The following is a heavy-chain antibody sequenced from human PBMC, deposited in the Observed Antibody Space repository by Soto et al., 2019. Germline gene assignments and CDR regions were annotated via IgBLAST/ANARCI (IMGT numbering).Heavy chain of an antibody. V-gene: IGHV3-21*06. CDR1: VFTFTSYS. J-gene: IGHJ4*02. CDR3: ARESEDLTSNFDY. Sequence: PGWSLRLSCSASVFTFTSYSMNWCRQAPGKGLEWVSSISSTTNYIYYGDSMKGRFTISRDNAKNSLYLEMNSLRAEDTAVYYCARESEDLTSNFDYWGQGTLVTVSS. CDR2: ISSTTNYI.